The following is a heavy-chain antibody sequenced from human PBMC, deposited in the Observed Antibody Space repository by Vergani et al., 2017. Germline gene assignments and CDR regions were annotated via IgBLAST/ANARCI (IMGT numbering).Heavy chain of an antibody. V-gene: IGHV4-39*01. J-gene: IGHJ1*01. CDR3: TRHGRSGWAGYFQH. Sequence: LQLQESGPGLVKPSGTLSLTFTVSGVSIGSNSYYRGWIRQPPGKGLGWIGTIHYTGTTNYNEAHKSRRTISVDTSKNQFSLNLTSVTAADTAVYYCTRHGRSGWAGYFQHWGQGTLVTASS. CDR2: IHYTGTT. D-gene: IGHD6-19*01. CDR1: GVSIGSNSYY.